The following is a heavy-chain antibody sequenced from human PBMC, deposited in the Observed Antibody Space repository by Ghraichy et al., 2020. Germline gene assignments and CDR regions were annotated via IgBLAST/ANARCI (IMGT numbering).Heavy chain of an antibody. CDR1: GGSISSYY. J-gene: IGHJ3*02. Sequence: SQTLSLTCTVSGGSISSYYWSWIRQPPGKGLEWIGYIYYSGSTNYNPSLKSRVTISVDTSKNQFSLKLSSVTAADTAVYYCAREYYYDSSGYYYDNDAFDIWGQGTMVTVSS. V-gene: IGHV4-59*01. CDR2: IYYSGST. D-gene: IGHD3-22*01. CDR3: AREYYYDSSGYYYDNDAFDI.